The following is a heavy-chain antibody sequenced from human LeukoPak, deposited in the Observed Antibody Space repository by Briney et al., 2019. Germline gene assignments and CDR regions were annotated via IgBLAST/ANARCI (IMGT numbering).Heavy chain of an antibody. D-gene: IGHD4/OR15-4a*01. Sequence: PGGSLRLSCAASGFRFSDYGMHWVRQAPGKGLEWVAFIRYDGSNKYYADSVKGRFTISRDNSRNTLFLEMSSLRAEDTAIYYCALNYGANLRPPFDAWGPGTLVTVSS. CDR3: ALNYGANLRPPFDA. V-gene: IGHV3-30*02. CDR2: IRYDGSNK. CDR1: GFRFSDYG. J-gene: IGHJ4*02.